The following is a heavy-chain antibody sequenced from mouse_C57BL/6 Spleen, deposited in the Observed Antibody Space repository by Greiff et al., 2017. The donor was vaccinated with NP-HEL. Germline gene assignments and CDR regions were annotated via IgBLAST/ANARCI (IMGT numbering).Heavy chain of an antibody. CDR3: TRGGLRRGAMDY. CDR2: ISSGGDYI. CDR1: GFTFSSYA. J-gene: IGHJ4*01. D-gene: IGHD2-4*01. V-gene: IGHV5-9-1*02. Sequence: VKLVESGEGLVKPGGSLKLSCAASGFTFSSYAMSWVRQTPEKRLEWVAYISSGGDYIYYADTVKGRFTISRDNARNTLYLQMSSLKSEDTAMYYCTRGGLRRGAMDYWGQGTSVTVSS.